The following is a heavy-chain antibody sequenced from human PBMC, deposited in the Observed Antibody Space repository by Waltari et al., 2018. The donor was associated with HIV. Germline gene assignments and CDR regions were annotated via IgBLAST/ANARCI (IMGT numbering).Heavy chain of an antibody. CDR1: GYIFTSYD. J-gene: IGHJ4*02. D-gene: IGHD3-3*01. Sequence: QVQLVQSGAEVKKPGASVKVSCKASGYIFTSYDINWVRPATGPGLEWMGWMNPNSGNRGYAQKFQGRVTMTRNTSISTVYMERNSLKSEDTAVYYCARGLRFLDDYYFDYWGQGTLFTVSA. CDR2: MNPNSGNR. V-gene: IGHV1-8*01. CDR3: ARGLRFLDDYYFDY.